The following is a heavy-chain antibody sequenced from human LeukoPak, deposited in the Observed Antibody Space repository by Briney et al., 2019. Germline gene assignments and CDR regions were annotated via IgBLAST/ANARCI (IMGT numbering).Heavy chain of an antibody. J-gene: IGHJ4*02. CDR1: GGSISSYY. CDR3: ARTYCSGGSCHFDY. Sequence: SETLSLTCSVSGGSISSYYWSWIRQPPGKGLEWIGYIYYSGNTDSNPSLKSRVTISVDTSKNQFSLKLSSVTAADTAVYYCARTYCSGGSCHFDYWGQGTLVTVSS. V-gene: IGHV4-59*08. CDR2: IYYSGNT. D-gene: IGHD2-15*01.